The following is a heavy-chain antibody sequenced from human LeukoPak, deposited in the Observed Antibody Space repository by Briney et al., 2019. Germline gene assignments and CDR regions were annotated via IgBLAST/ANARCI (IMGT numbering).Heavy chain of an antibody. V-gene: IGHV3-23*01. Sequence: QPGGSLRLSCAASGFTFSSYAMSWVRQAPGKGLEWVSAISGSGGSTYYADSVKGRFTISRDNSKNTLYLQMNSLRAEDTAVYYCAKDRIVGATKNKYFDYWGQGTLVTVSS. J-gene: IGHJ4*02. CDR2: ISGSGGST. D-gene: IGHD1-26*01. CDR3: AKDRIVGATKNKYFDY. CDR1: GFTFSSYA.